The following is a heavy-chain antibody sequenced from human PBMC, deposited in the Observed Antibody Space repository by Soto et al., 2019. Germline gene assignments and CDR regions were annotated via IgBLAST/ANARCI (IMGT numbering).Heavy chain of an antibody. D-gene: IGHD4-17*01. J-gene: IGHJ4*02. CDR2: INPENGNT. CDR1: GYTFTSYC. CDR3: ARDQSSIRGDADY. V-gene: IGHV1-18*01. Sequence: QVQLRQSGAEVKEPGASLKVSCRASGYTFTSYCITWVRQAPGQGLEWMAWINPENGNTNYAQKFQGRVTMTTDTSTSTAYMELGSLRSDDTAMYYCARDQSSIRGDADYWGQGTLVAVSS.